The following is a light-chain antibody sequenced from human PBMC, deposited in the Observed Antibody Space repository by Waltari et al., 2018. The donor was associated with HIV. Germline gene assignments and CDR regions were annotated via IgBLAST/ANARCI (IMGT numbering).Light chain of an antibody. Sequence: PGQRVTISFTGSSSNIGAGYDVHWYQQLPGTTPKLLVYGNSNRPSGVPDRFSGSKSATSASLAIIGLQAEDEADYYCQSYDNSLSAWVFGGGTKLTVL. V-gene: IGLV1-40*01. CDR1: SSNIGAGYD. CDR3: QSYDNSLSAWV. J-gene: IGLJ3*02. CDR2: GNS.